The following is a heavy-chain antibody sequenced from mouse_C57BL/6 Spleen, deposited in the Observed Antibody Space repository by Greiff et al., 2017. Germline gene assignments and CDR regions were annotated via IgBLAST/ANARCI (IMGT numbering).Heavy chain of an antibody. CDR1: GYTFTDYE. D-gene: IGHD2-1*01. J-gene: IGHJ3*01. Sequence: QVQLQQSGAELVRPGASVTLSCKASGYTFTDYEMHWVKQTPVHGLEWIGAIDPETGGTAYNQKFQGKAILTADKSSSTAYMELRSLTSEDSAVYYCTRWGNYEVAYWGQGTLVTVSA. CDR2: IDPETGGT. V-gene: IGHV1-15*01. CDR3: TRWGNYEVAY.